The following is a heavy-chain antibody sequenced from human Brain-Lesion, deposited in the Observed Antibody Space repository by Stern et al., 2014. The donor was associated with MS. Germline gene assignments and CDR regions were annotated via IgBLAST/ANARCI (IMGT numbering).Heavy chain of an antibody. CDR3: AGEEDIRYCSGGSCTGNWFDP. V-gene: IGHV4-39*01. Sequence: VQLVESGPGLVKPSETLSLTCTVAGGSVSSTSYAWAWIRQPPGKGLEWIGTIYYSGNTHYSPSLKSRLTISLDTSKNQFSLPRRSVTAADTAVYYCAGEEDIRYCSGGSCTGNWFDPWGQGTLVTVSS. J-gene: IGHJ5*02. CDR1: GGSVSSTSYA. D-gene: IGHD2-15*01. CDR2: IYYSGNT.